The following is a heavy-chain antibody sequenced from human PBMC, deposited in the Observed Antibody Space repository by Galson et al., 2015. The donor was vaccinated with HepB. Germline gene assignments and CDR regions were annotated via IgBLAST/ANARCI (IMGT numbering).Heavy chain of an antibody. CDR1: GYSFTNYW. CDR2: IDPTDSYT. V-gene: IGHV5-10-1*01. D-gene: IGHD3-9*01. Sequence: QSGAEVKKPGESLRISCKGSGYSFTNYWISWVRQMPGKGLEWTGRIDPTDSYTNYSPSFQGHVTISADKSITTAYLQWGSLKASDTAMYYCATFTGGFWSWGQGTLVTVSS. CDR3: ATFTGGFWS. J-gene: IGHJ5*02.